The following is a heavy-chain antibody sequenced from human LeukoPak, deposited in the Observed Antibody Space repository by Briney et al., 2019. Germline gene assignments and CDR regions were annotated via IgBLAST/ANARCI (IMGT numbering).Heavy chain of an antibody. J-gene: IGHJ4*02. CDR3: ARSADYYDSSGYQKFDY. CDR1: GFTFSSYW. Sequence: GGSLRLSCAGSGFTFSSYWMSWVRQAPGKGLEWVANIKQDGSEKHYVDSVKGRFTISRDNAKNSLFLQMNSLRAEDTAVYYCARSADYYDSSGYQKFDYWGQGTLVTVSS. V-gene: IGHV3-7*01. D-gene: IGHD3-22*01. CDR2: IKQDGSEK.